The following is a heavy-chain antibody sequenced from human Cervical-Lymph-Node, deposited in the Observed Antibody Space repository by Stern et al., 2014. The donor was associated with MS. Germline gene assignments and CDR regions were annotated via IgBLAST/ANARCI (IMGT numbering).Heavy chain of an antibody. V-gene: IGHV4-59*01. CDR2: IYYSGST. J-gene: IGHJ4*02. D-gene: IGHD3-10*01. Sequence: DQLVESGPGLVKPSETLSLTCTVSGGSISSYYWSWIRQPPGRGLEWIGYIYYSGSTSYNPSLKSRVTISVDTSKNQFSLKLSSVTAADTAVYYCARELGSGSYSIFDYWGQGTLVSVSS. CDR1: GGSISSYY. CDR3: ARELGSGSYSIFDY.